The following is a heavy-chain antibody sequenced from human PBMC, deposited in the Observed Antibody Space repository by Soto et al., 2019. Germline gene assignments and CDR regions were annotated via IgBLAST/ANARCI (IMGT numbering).Heavy chain of an antibody. CDR1: GFTFSDYW. V-gene: IGHV3-7*04. J-gene: IGHJ5*02. Sequence: EVHLVESGGGLVQPGGSLRLSCAASGFTFSDYWMTWVRQTPGKGLEGVANMNPDGSEQYYLDSVKGRFIISRDNAKNSLYLQMNSLRGEATAVYYCTRDLNHDCGPWGQGTQVIVSS. D-gene: IGHD2-21*01. CDR3: TRDLNHDCGP. CDR2: MNPDGSEQ.